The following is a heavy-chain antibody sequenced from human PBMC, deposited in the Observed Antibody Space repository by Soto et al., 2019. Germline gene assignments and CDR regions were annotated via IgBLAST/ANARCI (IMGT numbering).Heavy chain of an antibody. CDR2: IYYSGST. CDR3: ASRPGYSSGWYFDY. J-gene: IGHJ4*02. V-gene: IGHV4-39*01. CDR1: GGSISSSSYY. Sequence: SETLSLTCTVSGGSISSSSYYWGWIRQPPGKGLEWIGSIYYSGSTYYNPSLKSRVTISVDTSKNQFSLKLSSVTAADTAVYYCASRPGYSSGWYFDYWGQGTLVTVSS. D-gene: IGHD6-19*01.